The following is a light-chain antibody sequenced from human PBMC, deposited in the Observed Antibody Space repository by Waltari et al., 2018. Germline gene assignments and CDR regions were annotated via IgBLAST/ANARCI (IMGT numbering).Light chain of an antibody. V-gene: IGLV1-51*01. CDR3: GTWDTSLSGDV. Sequence: QSVLTQPPSVSAATGQIVTMSCAGSYTNIGNNYVSWYQQLPGTAPRLLIYDNYKRPSGIPDRFSASKSGTSATRGITGLQTGDEADYYCGTWDTSLSGDVVGTGTKVTVL. J-gene: IGLJ1*01. CDR1: YTNIGNNY. CDR2: DNY.